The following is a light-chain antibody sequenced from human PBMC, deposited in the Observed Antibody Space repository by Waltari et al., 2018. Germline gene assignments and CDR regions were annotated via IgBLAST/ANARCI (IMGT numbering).Light chain of an antibody. Sequence: QSALTQPASVSGSPGPSITTSCPGTSSDVGSYNLVSWYQQHPGKAPKLMIYEGSKRPSGVSKRFSGSKSGNTASLTSSGLQAEDEADYYCCSYAGSSTLVFGGGTKLTVL. CDR3: CSYAGSSTLV. V-gene: IGLV2-23*01. CDR1: SSDVGSYNL. CDR2: EGS. J-gene: IGLJ2*01.